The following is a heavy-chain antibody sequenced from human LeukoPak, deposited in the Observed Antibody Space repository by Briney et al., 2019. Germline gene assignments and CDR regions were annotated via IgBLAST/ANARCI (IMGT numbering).Heavy chain of an antibody. Sequence: SVKVSCKASGGTFSSYAISWVRQAPGQGLEWMGRIIPILGIANYAQKFQGRVTITADKSTSTAYMELSSLRSEDTAAYYCASRAENGGSYYFDYWGQGTLVTVSS. CDR2: IIPILGIA. D-gene: IGHD1-26*01. V-gene: IGHV1-69*04. J-gene: IGHJ4*02. CDR1: GGTFSSYA. CDR3: ASRAENGGSYYFDY.